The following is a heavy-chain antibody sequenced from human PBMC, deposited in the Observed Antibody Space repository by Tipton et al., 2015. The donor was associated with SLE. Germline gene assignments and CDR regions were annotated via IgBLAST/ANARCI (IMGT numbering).Heavy chain of an antibody. CDR2: IYYSGST. Sequence: LRLSCTVSGGSISSGGYYWSWIRQHPGKGLEWIGYIYYSGSTYYNPSLKSRVTISVDTSKNQFSLKLGSVTAADTAVYYCARATREGAIPQYFQHWGQGTLVTVSS. V-gene: IGHV4-31*02. CDR1: GGSISSGGYY. CDR3: ARATREGAIPQYFQH. J-gene: IGHJ1*01. D-gene: IGHD2-21*01.